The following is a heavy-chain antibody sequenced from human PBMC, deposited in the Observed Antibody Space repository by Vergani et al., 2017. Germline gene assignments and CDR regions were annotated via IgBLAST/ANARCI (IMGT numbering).Heavy chain of an antibody. CDR1: GFTFSSYA. Sequence: EVQLLESGGGLVQPGGSLRLSCAASGFTFSSYAMSWVRQAPGKGLEWVSAISGSGGSTYYADSVKGRFTISRDNSKNTLYLQMNSLRAEDTAVYYCAKXSRSKQLVPTCFDYWGQGTLVTVSS. J-gene: IGHJ4*02. CDR3: AKXSRSKQLVPTCFDY. V-gene: IGHV3-23*01. D-gene: IGHD6-6*01. CDR2: ISGSGGST.